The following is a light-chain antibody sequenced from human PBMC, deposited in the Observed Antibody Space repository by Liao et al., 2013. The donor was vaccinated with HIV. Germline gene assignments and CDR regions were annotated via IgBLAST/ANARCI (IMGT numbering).Light chain of an antibody. Sequence: SYVLTQPPSMSLAPGETATITCEGNNIGDKSVQWFQQKPGQAPVLVILYDSDRPSGIPERFSGSNSGNTATLTISLAQALDEADYFCQAWGGSTVVFGTGTRVTVL. J-gene: IGLJ1*01. CDR3: QAWGGSTVV. CDR2: YDS. CDR1: NIGDKS. V-gene: IGLV3-21*01.